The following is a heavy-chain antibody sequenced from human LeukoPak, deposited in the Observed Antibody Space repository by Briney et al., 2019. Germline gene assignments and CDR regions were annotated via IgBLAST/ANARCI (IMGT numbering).Heavy chain of an antibody. CDR1: GFTFSRYS. V-gene: IGHV3-21*01. Sequence: GGSLRLSCAASGFTFSRYSMNWVRQAPGKGLEWVSSISSGSSFMYYADSVKGRFTISRDNAKNSLYLQMDSLRAKDTALYYCARDYYDSSGSSWFDPWGQGTLVTVSS. CDR3: ARDYYDSSGSSWFDP. D-gene: IGHD3-22*01. CDR2: ISSGSSFM. J-gene: IGHJ5*02.